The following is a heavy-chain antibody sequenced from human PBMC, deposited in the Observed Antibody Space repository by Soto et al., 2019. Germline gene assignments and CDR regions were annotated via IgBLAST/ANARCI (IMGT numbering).Heavy chain of an antibody. Sequence: KVSCKSAGGTFSSYAISWVRQAPGQGLEWMGGIIPVFGTGIYAQKLQGRVTITADKSTNTAYMELSSLRYEDTAVYFCAIVSGTGCYTYVLFYWGQGSGSTVYS. CDR2: IIPVFGTG. D-gene: IGHD1-26*01. CDR1: GGTFSSYA. V-gene: IGHV1-69*06. J-gene: IGHJ1*01. CDR3: AIVSGTGCYTYVLFY.